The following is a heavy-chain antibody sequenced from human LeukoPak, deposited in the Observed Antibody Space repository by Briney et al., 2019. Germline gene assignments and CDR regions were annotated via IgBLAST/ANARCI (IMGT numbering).Heavy chain of an antibody. D-gene: IGHD6-6*01. CDR3: ARESSSSWRDAFDV. J-gene: IGHJ3*01. CDR2: INWSGGRT. V-gene: IGHV3-20*04. CDR1: GFTFDYYG. Sequence: PGGSLRLSCAASGFTFDYYGMNWVRQAPGKGLEWVSGINWSGGRTAYADSVKGRFTISRDNAKNSLYLQMDSLTADDTAFYYCARESSSSWRDAFDVWGQGTMVTVS.